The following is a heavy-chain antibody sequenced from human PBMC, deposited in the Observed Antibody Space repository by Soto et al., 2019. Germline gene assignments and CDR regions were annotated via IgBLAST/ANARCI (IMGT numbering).Heavy chain of an antibody. CDR3: ARDYYYGSGSYLTYYSYGMDV. CDR2: IDPTDSYT. D-gene: IGHD3-10*01. Sequence: VESMNTSCNISGYRSTSYWIIWVIQMQGKGLEGPGRIDPTDSYTNYSPSFQGHVTISADKSISTAYLQWSSLKASDTAMYYCARDYYYGSGSYLTYYSYGMDVWGQGTPVTVSS. J-gene: IGHJ6*02. V-gene: IGHV5-10-1*01. CDR1: GYRSTSYW.